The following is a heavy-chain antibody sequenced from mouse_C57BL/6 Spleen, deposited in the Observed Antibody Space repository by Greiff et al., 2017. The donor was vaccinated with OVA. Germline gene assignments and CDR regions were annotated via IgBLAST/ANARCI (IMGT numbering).Heavy chain of an antibody. CDR3: ARHEENYGSSYGYFDV. J-gene: IGHJ1*03. V-gene: IGHV1-62-2*01. CDR1: GYTFTEYT. Sequence: LVESGAELVKPGASVKLSCKASGYTFTEYTIHWVKQRSGQGLEWIGWFYPGSGSIKYNEKFKDKATLTADKSSSTVYMELSRLTSEDSAVYFCARHEENYGSSYGYFDVWGTGTTVTVSS. CDR2: FYPGSGSI. D-gene: IGHD1-1*01.